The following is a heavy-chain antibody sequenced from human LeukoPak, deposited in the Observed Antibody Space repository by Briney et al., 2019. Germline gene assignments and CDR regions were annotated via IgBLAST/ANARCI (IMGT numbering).Heavy chain of an antibody. Sequence: GGSLRLSCAASGFTFSSYAMSWVRQAPGWGLQWVSTISSSGGNTYYADSVKGRFTISRDNSKNTLYLKMNSLRAEDTAVYYCAKEGSNGDFDYWGQGTLVTVSS. CDR2: ISSSGGNT. J-gene: IGHJ4*02. CDR3: AKEGSNGDFDY. V-gene: IGHV3-23*01. CDR1: GFTFSSYA. D-gene: IGHD1-26*01.